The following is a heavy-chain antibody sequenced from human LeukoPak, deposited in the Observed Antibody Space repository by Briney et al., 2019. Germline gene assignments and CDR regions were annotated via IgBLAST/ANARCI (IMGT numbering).Heavy chain of an antibody. J-gene: IGHJ4*02. CDR2: MNPNSGNT. D-gene: IGHD1-26*01. V-gene: IGHV1-8*03. CDR1: GYTFTSYD. Sequence: ASVKVSCKASGYTFTSYDINWVRQATGQGLEWMGWMNPNSGNTGYAQKFQGRVTITRNTSISTAYMELSSLRSEDTAVYYCARGRWELLNVHPSYYFDYWGQGTLVTVSS. CDR3: ARGRWELLNVHPSYYFDY.